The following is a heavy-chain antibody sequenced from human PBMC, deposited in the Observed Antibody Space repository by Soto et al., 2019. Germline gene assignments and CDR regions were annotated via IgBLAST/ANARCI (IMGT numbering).Heavy chain of an antibody. V-gene: IGHV1-2*02. CDR3: ASSSSTPLYFDY. Sequence: ASRKGSCQASGYTFTRYYMHWGGQAPGQGLEWMGWINPNSGGTNYAQKFQGRVTMIRDTSISTAYMELSRLRSDDTAVYYCASSSSTPLYFDYWGQGTLVTVSS. D-gene: IGHD6-6*01. CDR1: GYTFTRYY. CDR2: INPNSGGT. J-gene: IGHJ4*02.